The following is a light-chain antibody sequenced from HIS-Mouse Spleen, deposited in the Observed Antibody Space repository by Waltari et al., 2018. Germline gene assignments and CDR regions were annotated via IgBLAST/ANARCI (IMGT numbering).Light chain of an antibody. V-gene: IGLV2-23*01. CDR1: SSDVGSYTL. CDR2: EGS. CDR3: CSYAGSSTWV. Sequence: QSALTQPASVSGSPGQSITIPCTGTSSDVGSYTLVSWYQQHPGKAPKRMIYEGSKRPSEVSSRFSGSKSGNTAYLTISGRQAEDEADYYCCSYAGSSTWVFGGGTKLTVL. J-gene: IGLJ3*02.